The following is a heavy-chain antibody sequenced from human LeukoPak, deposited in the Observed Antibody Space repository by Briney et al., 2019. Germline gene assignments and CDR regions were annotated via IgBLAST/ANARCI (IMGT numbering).Heavy chain of an antibody. CDR1: GFSFSDYH. Sequence: PGGSLRLSCAASGFSFSDYHMNWVRQAPGKGLEWVSSISSRSRYIYYADSVKGRFTTSRDNTKNSLYLQMNSLRAEDTAVYYCARDIVVVTAIMDVWGKGTTVTVSS. V-gene: IGHV3-21*01. CDR2: ISSRSRYI. J-gene: IGHJ6*03. D-gene: IGHD2-21*02. CDR3: ARDIVVVTAIMDV.